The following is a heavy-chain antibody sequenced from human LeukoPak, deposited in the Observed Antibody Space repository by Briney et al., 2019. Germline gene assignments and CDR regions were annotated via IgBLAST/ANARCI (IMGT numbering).Heavy chain of an antibody. CDR1: GYSFTSYW. J-gene: IGHJ4*02. Sequence: GESLKISCKASGYSFTSYWIGCVRQMPGKGLEWMGIIYPGDSDTRYSPSFQGQVTVSADKSISTAYLQWSSLKASDTAMYYCARLFDYGDYVPFDYWGQGTLVTVAS. V-gene: IGHV5-51*01. CDR3: ARLFDYGDYVPFDY. CDR2: IYPGDSDT. D-gene: IGHD4-17*01.